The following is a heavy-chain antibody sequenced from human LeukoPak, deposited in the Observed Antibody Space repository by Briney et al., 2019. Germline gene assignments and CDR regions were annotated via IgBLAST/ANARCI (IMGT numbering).Heavy chain of an antibody. D-gene: IGHD5-18*01. CDR2: IRSKAYGGTT. V-gene: IGHV3-49*04. J-gene: IGHJ4*02. CDR3: TRGELWSDY. CDR1: GFTFSGYS. Sequence: GGSLRLSCAGSGFTFSGYSLNWVRQAPGKGLEWVGFIRSKAYGGTTEYAASVKGRFTISRDDSKSIAYLQMNSLKTEDTAVYYCTRGELWSDYWGQGTLVTVSS.